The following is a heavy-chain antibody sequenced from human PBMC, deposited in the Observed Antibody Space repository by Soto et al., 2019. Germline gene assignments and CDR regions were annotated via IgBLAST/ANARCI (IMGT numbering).Heavy chain of an antibody. CDR1: GGSISSSNW. J-gene: IGHJ3*02. CDR2: IYHSGST. V-gene: IGHV4-4*02. CDR3: ARGIAEGEGAFDI. Sequence: PSETLSLTCAVSGGSISSSNWWSWVRQPPGKGLEWIGEIYHSGSTSYNPSLKSRVTISVDKSKNQFSLKLSSVTAADTAVYYSARGIAEGEGAFDIWGQGTMVTVSS. D-gene: IGHD2-21*01.